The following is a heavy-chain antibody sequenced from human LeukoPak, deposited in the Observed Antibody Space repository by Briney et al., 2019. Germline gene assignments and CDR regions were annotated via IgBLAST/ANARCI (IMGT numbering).Heavy chain of an antibody. CDR2: INPSGGST. CDR3: ARVKAAGYSDAFDI. CDR1: GYTFSIYN. J-gene: IGHJ3*02. Sequence: ASVKVSCKASGYTFSIYNMHWVRQAPGQGLEWMGIINPSGGSTSYAQKFQGRVTMTRDTSTSTVYMELSSLRSGDTAVYYCARVKAAGYSDAFDIWGQGTMVTVSS. D-gene: IGHD6-13*01. V-gene: IGHV1-46*01.